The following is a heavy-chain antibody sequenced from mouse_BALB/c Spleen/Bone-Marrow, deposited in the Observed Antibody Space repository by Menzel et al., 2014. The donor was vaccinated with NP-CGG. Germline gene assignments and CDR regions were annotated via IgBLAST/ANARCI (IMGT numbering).Heavy chain of an antibody. J-gene: IGHJ4*01. V-gene: IGHV5-4*02. CDR1: GFTFSDYY. CDR3: ARDRGVQGYAMHY. D-gene: IGHD2-14*01. Sequence: VQLQESGGGLVKPGGPLKLSCAASGFTFSDYYMYWVRQTPEKRLEWVATTSDGGSYIYYPDSVKGRFTISRDNAKNNLYLQMSSLKSEDTAMYYCARDRGVQGYAMHYSGQGTSVPVSS. CDR2: TSDGGSYI.